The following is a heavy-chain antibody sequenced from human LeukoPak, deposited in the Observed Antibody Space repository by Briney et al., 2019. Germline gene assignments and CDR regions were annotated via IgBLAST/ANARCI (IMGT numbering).Heavy chain of an antibody. CDR2: ISGSGAMT. V-gene: IGHV3-23*01. Sequence: GGSLRLSCAASGFTLSNHAMIWVRQAPGKGLEWVSSISGSGAMTYYADSVKGRFTISRDNAMDRLYMQMNSLRADDTAVYYCVKDRVDGSGSQFDSWGQGSLVIVSS. J-gene: IGHJ4*02. CDR3: VKDRVDGSGSQFDS. CDR1: GFTLSNHA. D-gene: IGHD3-10*01.